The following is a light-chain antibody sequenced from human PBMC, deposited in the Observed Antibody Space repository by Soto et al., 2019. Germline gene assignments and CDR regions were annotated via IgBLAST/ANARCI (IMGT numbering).Light chain of an antibody. CDR3: QQYNNWPRT. CDR2: GAS. V-gene: IGKV3-20*01. CDR1: QSVRSSY. Sequence: EIVLTHSPGTLSLSPWEIATLSCRASQSVRSSYLAWYQQKPVQAPRLLIYGASSRATGIPDRISGSGSGTDFTLTISRLEPEDFAVYYCQQYNNWPRTFGHGTKVDIK. J-gene: IGKJ1*01.